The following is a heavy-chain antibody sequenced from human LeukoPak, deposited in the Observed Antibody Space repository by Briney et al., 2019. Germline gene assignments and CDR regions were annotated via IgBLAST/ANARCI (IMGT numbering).Heavy chain of an antibody. D-gene: IGHD6-6*01. Sequence: GGSLRLSCAASGFTFDDYAMHWVRQAPGKGLEWVSGISWSSGSIGYADSVKGRFTISRDNAKNSLSLQMNSLRDEDTAVYYCARGRSSSSWECDCWGQGTLVTVSS. CDR2: ISWSSGSI. CDR1: GFTFDDYA. CDR3: ARGRSSSSWECDC. V-gene: IGHV3-9*01. J-gene: IGHJ4*02.